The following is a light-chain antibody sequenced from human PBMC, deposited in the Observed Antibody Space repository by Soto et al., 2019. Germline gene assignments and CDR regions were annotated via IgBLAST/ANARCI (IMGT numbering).Light chain of an antibody. CDR2: KVS. Sequence: QSALTQPASVSGSPGQSITIPCTGSSNDIGGYNYVSWYQQHPGRAPKLVIYKVSDRPSGVSTRFSASKSGNTASLTISGFQAEAEADDYCSSYSNTTTTPWVFGAGTKVTVL. CDR3: SSYSNTTTTPWV. V-gene: IGLV2-14*01. J-gene: IGLJ3*02. CDR1: SNDIGGYNY.